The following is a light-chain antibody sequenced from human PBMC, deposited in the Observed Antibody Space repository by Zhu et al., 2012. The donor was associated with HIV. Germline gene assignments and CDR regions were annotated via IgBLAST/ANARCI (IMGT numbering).Light chain of an antibody. CDR2: DAS. J-gene: IGKJ2*01. CDR1: QSVGSN. Sequence: EIVLTQSPATLSLSPGEGATLSCRASQSVGSNLAWYQQKPGQAPRLFIYDASNRASGIPARFTGSGSGTDFTLTISSLEPEDFAVYYCQHYVPSPMYTFGQGTQRLEIK. CDR3: QHYVPSPMYT. V-gene: IGKV3D-11*03.